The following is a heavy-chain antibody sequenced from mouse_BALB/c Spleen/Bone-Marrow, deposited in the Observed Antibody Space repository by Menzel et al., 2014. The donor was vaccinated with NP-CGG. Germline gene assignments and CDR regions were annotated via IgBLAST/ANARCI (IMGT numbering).Heavy chain of an antibody. V-gene: IGHV5-17*02. CDR2: ISSGSSTI. Sequence: EVQVVESGGGLVQPGGSRKLSCAASGFTFSSFGMHWVRQAPEKGLEWVAYISSGSSTIYYADTVKGRFTFSRDNPKNTVFLQMTSLRSEDTAMYYCARYGYYDAMDYWGQGTSVTVSS. J-gene: IGHJ4*01. CDR1: GFTFSSFG. CDR3: ARYGYYDAMDY. D-gene: IGHD2-2*01.